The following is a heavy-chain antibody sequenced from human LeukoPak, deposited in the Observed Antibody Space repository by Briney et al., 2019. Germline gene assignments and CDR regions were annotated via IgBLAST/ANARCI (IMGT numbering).Heavy chain of an antibody. CDR1: GLTFSSYW. CDR3: ARVTANWFDP. CDR2: IKQDGSEK. Sequence: GGSLRLSCAASGLTFSSYWMSWVRQAPGKWLEWVANIKQDGSEKYYVDSVKGRFTISRDNAKNSLYLQMNSLRAEDTAVYYCARVTANWFDPWGQGTLVTVSS. V-gene: IGHV3-7*01. J-gene: IGHJ5*02.